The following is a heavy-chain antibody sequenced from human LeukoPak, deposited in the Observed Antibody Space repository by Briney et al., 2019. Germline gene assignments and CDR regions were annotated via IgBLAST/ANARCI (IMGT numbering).Heavy chain of an antibody. J-gene: IGHJ4*02. V-gene: IGHV3-23*01. D-gene: IGHD4-17*01. CDR3: ARDDYGPKGDY. Sequence: GGSLRLSCAASGFTFYTYAMSWVRQAPGKGLEWVSAISGRGDSTNYADSVKGRFTISRDNSKNTLYLQMNSLRPEDTAMYYCARDDYGPKGDYWGQGTLVTVSS. CDR2: ISGRGDST. CDR1: GFTFYTYA.